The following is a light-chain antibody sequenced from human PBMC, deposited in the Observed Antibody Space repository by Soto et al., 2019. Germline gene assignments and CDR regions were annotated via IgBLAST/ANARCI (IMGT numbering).Light chain of an antibody. CDR3: CSYAGSVV. J-gene: IGLJ2*01. CDR1: SSDVGGYNY. Sequence: QSVLTQPRSVSGSPGQSVTISCTGTSSDVGGYNYVSWYQQHPGKAPKLMIYDVSKRPSGVPDRFSGSKSGNTASLTISGLQAEDEADYYCCSYAGSVVFGGGPKLTVL. CDR2: DVS. V-gene: IGLV2-11*01.